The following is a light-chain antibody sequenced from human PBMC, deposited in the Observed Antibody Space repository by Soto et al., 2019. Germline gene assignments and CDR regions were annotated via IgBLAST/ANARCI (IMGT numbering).Light chain of an antibody. J-gene: IGLJ1*01. CDR3: TSYAGGNIV. Sequence: QSALTQPPSASGSPGQSVTISCTGTSTDVGGYDYVSWYQQHPGKVPKLMIYEVNKRPSGVPDRFSGSKSGNTASLTVSGLQPEDEADYYCTSYAGGNIVFGTGAQLTVL. V-gene: IGLV2-8*01. CDR1: STDVGGYDY. CDR2: EVN.